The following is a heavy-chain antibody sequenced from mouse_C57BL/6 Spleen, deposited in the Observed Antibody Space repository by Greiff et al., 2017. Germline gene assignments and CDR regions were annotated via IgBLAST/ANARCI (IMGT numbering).Heavy chain of an antibody. CDR1: GFNIKDYY. CDR2: IDPEDGET. V-gene: IGHV14-2*01. J-gene: IGHJ1*03. Sequence: EVQLQQSGAELVKPGASVKLSCTASGFNIKDYYMHWVKQRTEQGLEWIGRIDPEDGETKYAPKFPGKATITADTSSNTAYLQLSSLTSEDTAVYYCARGLTGDWYFDVWGTGTTVTVSS. CDR3: ARGLTGDWYFDV. D-gene: IGHD4-1*01.